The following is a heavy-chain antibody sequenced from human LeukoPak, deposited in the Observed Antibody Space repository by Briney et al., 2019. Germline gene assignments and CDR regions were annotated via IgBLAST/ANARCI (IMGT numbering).Heavy chain of an antibody. CDR3: ARDRGSGSLVHPLGY. V-gene: IGHV3-11*01. CDR2: ISSSGSTI. Sequence: GRSLRLSCAASGFTFSDYHMSWIRQAPGKGLEWVSYISSSGSTIYYADSVKGRFTISRDNAKNSLYLQMNSLRAEDTAVYYCARDRGSGSLVHPLGYWGQGTLVTVSS. D-gene: IGHD1-26*01. J-gene: IGHJ4*02. CDR1: GFTFSDYH.